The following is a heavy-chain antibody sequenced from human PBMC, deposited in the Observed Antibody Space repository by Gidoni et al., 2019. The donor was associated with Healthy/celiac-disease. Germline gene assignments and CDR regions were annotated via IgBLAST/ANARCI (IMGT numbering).Heavy chain of an antibody. CDR2: IRSKAYGGTT. CDR3: TRSITMIVVVDDAFDI. J-gene: IGHJ3*02. V-gene: IGHV3-49*05. CDR1: GFTFGAYA. D-gene: IGHD3-22*01. Sequence: EVQLVESGGGLVKPGRSLRPSCIASGFTFGAYAMGCFRQAPGKELEWVGFIRSKAYGGTTEYAASVKGRFTISRDDSKSIAYLQMNSLKTEDTAVYYCTRSITMIVVVDDAFDIWGQGTMVTVSS.